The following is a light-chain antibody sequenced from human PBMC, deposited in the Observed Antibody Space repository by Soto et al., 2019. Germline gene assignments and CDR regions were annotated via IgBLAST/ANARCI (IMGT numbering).Light chain of an antibody. V-gene: IGKV3-20*01. CDR2: GAS. Sequence: EVVLTQSPVTLSLSPGERATLSCRASQSVSSPYLAWYQQKPGQPPRLLIYGASGRATDIPDRFIGSGSGTEFTLTIARLAPEDFAMYYCQQYGSSPFTFGPGTKVDI. CDR3: QQYGSSPFT. J-gene: IGKJ3*01. CDR1: QSVSSPY.